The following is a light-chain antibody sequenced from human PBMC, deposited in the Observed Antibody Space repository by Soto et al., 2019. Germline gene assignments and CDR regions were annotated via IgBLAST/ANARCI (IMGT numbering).Light chain of an antibody. CDR1: SSNIGSNY. CDR2: VSH. V-gene: IGLV1-51*01. CDR3: GTWDGTLSASLV. Sequence: QSVLTQPPSVSAAPGQNVTISCSASSSNIGSNYVSWYQQLPGAAPKLLIFVSHKRPSGIPDRFSGSKSGTSATLGITGLQAGDEADYYCGTWDGTLSASLVFGGGTKLTVL. J-gene: IGLJ2*01.